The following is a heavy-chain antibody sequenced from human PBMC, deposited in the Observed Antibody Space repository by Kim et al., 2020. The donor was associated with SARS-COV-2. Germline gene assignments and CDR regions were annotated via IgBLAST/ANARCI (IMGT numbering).Heavy chain of an antibody. J-gene: IGHJ5*02. V-gene: IGHV4-31*02. CDR3: ARVVVGATGWFDP. Sequence: YYNPPLKSRVTISVDTSKNQFSLKLSSVTAADTAVYYCARVVVGATGWFDPWGQGTLVTVSS. D-gene: IGHD2-15*01.